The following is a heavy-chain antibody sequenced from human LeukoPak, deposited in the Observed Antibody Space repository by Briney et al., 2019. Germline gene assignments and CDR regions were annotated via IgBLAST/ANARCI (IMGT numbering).Heavy chain of an antibody. CDR2: INFGDSET. V-gene: IGHV5-51*01. Sequence: GESLKFSCKASGHSFTNHWIGWVSQMHGTGLEWVGIINFGDSETLYSPSFQGQVTISLDKSISTTYLQWRSLKASDTATYYCATRPYAGSPNWYDPWGQGTLVTVSS. D-gene: IGHD1-26*01. CDR3: ATRPYAGSPNWYDP. J-gene: IGHJ5*02. CDR1: GHSFTNHW.